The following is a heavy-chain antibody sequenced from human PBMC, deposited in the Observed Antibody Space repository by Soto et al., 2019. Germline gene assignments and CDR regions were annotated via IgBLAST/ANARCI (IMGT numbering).Heavy chain of an antibody. Sequence: HPGGSLRLSCTASGFTFGDYAMSWVRQAPGKGLEWVANIKQDGSEKYYVDSVKGRFTISRDNAKNSLYLQMNSLRAEDTAAYYCARERGGYYYYYGMDVWGQGTTVTVSS. CDR3: ARERGGYYYYYGMDV. CDR2: IKQDGSEK. CDR1: GFTFGDYA. D-gene: IGHD2-15*01. J-gene: IGHJ6*02. V-gene: IGHV3-7*01.